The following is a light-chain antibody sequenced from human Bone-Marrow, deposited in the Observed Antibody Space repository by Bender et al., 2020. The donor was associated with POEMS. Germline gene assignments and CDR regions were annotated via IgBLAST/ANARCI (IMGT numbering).Light chain of an antibody. CDR1: SSDVGGYDL. Sequence: QSALTQSASVSGSPGQSITISCTGTSSDVGGYDLVSWYRQDPGKAPKLMIYEVFKRPSGVSNRFSGSKSGNTASLTISGLQAEDEADYYCCSYVGSSTFYVFGTGTEVTVL. CDR3: CSYVGSSTFYV. J-gene: IGLJ1*01. CDR2: EVF. V-gene: IGLV2-23*02.